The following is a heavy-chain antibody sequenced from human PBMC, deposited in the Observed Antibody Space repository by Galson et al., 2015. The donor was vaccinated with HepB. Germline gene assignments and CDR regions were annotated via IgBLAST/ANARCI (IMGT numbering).Heavy chain of an antibody. J-gene: IGHJ4*02. D-gene: IGHD5-12*01. Sequence: SLRLSCAASGFTFSSYAMSWVRQAPGKGLEWVSDISGSGGSTYYADSVKGRFTISRDNSKNTQYLQMNSLRAEETDVYYCAKDREVATIRTFLDYWGQGTLVTVSS. CDR2: ISGSGGST. V-gene: IGHV3-23*01. CDR1: GFTFSSYA. CDR3: AKDREVATIRTFLDY.